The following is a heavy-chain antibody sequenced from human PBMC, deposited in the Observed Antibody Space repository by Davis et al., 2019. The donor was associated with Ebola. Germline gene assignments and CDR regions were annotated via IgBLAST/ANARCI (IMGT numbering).Heavy chain of an antibody. CDR1: GFTFSSYS. V-gene: IGHV3-21*01. J-gene: IGHJ4*02. CDR3: ARSAGGYSYGKVDY. Sequence: PGGSLRLSCAASGFTFSSYSMNWVRQAPGKGLEWVSSISSSSSYIYYADSVKGRFTIPRGNAKNSVYLQMNSLRAEDTAVYYCARSAGGYSYGKVDYWGQGTLVTVSS. D-gene: IGHD5-18*01. CDR2: ISSSSSYI.